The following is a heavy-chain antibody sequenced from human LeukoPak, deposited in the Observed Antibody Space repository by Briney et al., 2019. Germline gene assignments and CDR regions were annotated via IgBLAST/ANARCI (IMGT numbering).Heavy chain of an antibody. V-gene: IGHV4-59*01. J-gene: IGHJ3*02. Sequence: PSETLSLTCTVSGGSISSYYWSWIRQPPGKGLEWIGYINYSETTNYNPSLKRRVTISVDTSKNQFSLGLSSVTAADTAVYYCARGIFGMVINGFDIWGQGTMVTVSS. CDR3: ARGIFGMVINGFDI. CDR2: INYSETT. CDR1: GGSISSYY. D-gene: IGHD3-3*01.